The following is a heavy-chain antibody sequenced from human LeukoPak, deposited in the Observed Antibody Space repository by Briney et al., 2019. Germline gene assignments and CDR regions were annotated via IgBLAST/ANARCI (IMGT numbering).Heavy chain of an antibody. CDR3: ARIQCSSSFVGHQ. Sequence: GGSLRLSCAASGFTFSSYWMHGVRQAPGKGLVWVSRINSDGSSTSYADSVKGRFTISRDNAKNTLYLQMNSLRAGDAAVYYCARIQCSSSFVGHQWGQGTLVTVSS. J-gene: IGHJ4*02. CDR1: GFTFSSYW. CDR2: INSDGSST. V-gene: IGHV3-74*01. D-gene: IGHD6-6*01.